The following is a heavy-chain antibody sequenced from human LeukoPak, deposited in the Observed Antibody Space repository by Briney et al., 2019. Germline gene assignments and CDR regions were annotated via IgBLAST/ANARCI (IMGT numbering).Heavy chain of an antibody. D-gene: IGHD2-15*01. CDR3: ARGLMGYCSGGSCYYFDY. J-gene: IGHJ4*02. Sequence: PSETLSLTCTVSGGSISSYYCSWIRQPPGKGLEGIGYIYYSDSTNYNPSLKSRVTISVDTSKNQFSLKLSSVTAADTAVYYCARGLMGYCSGGSCYYFDYWGQGTLGTVSS. V-gene: IGHV4-59*01. CDR2: IYYSDST. CDR1: GGSISSYY.